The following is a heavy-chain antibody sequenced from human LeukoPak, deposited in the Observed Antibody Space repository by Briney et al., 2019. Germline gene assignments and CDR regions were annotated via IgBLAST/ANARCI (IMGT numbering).Heavy chain of an antibody. Sequence: PGGSLRLSCTASGFTFGDYAMSWVRQAPGKGLEWVGFIRSKAYGGTTEYAASVKGRFTISRDDSKSIAYLQMNSPKTEDTAVYYCTVNYCSGGSCYMLWGQGTLVTVSS. CDR3: TVNYCSGGSCYML. V-gene: IGHV3-49*04. J-gene: IGHJ4*02. CDR1: GFTFGDYA. D-gene: IGHD2-15*01. CDR2: IRSKAYGGTT.